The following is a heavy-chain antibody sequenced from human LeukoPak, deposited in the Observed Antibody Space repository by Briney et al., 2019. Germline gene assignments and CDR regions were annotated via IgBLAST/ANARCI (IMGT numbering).Heavy chain of an antibody. CDR1: GYTFTSYG. CDR2: ISAYNGNT. CDR3: ARVWAHYYDSSGYYSLEEDY. V-gene: IGHV1-18*01. Sequence: ASVKVSCKASGYTFTSYGISWVRQAPGQGLEWMGWISAYNGNTNYAQKFQGRVTMTRDTSISTAYMELSRLRSDDTAVYYCARVWAHYYDSSGYYSLEEDYWGQGTLVTVSS. D-gene: IGHD3-22*01. J-gene: IGHJ4*02.